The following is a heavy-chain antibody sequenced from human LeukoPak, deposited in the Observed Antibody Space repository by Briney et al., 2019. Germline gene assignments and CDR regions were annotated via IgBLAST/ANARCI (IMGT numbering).Heavy chain of an antibody. J-gene: IGHJ3*02. D-gene: IGHD7-27*01. CDR2: ISWNSGSI. CDR1: GFTFDDYA. CDR3: AKDRTGDLGSFDI. V-gene: IGHV3-9*03. Sequence: PGGSLSLSCAASGFTFDDYAMHWVRQAPGKGLEWVSGISWNSGSIGYADSVKGRFTISRDNAKNSLYLQMNSLRAEDMALYYCAKDRTGDLGSFDIWGQGTMVTVSS.